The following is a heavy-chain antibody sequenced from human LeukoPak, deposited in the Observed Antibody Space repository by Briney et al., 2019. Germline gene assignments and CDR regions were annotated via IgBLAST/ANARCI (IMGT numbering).Heavy chain of an antibody. J-gene: IGHJ5*02. V-gene: IGHV4-38-2*02. CDR1: GYSISSGYY. CDR2: IYHRGST. CDR3: ARVGVSSSWGGDWFDP. D-gene: IGHD6-13*01. Sequence: SETLSLTCTVSGYSISSGYYWGWIRQPPGKGREWIGSIYHRGSTNNNPSLTSRVTISVDTSKNQFSLKLSSVTAADTAVYYCARVGVSSSWGGDWFDPWGQGTLVTVSS.